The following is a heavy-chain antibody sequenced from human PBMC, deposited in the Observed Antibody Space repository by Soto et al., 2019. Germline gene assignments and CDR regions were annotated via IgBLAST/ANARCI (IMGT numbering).Heavy chain of an antibody. V-gene: IGHV3-23*01. Sequence: EVQLLESGGGLVQPGGSLRLSCAASGFTFSSYAMSWVRQAPGKGLEWVSAISGSGGSTYYADSVKGRFTISRDNSKNTLYPQMNSLRAEDTAVYYCAKDPLLTDIVVVVAAASWFDPWGQGTLVTVSS. CDR2: ISGSGGST. CDR1: GFTFSSYA. J-gene: IGHJ5*02. CDR3: AKDPLLTDIVVVVAAASWFDP. D-gene: IGHD2-15*01.